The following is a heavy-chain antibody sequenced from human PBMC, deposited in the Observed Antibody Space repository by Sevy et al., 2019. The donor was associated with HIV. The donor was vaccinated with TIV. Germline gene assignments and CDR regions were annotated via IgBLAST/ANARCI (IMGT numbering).Heavy chain of an antibody. CDR1: GFRFEDYA. J-gene: IGHJ4*02. Sequence: GGSLRLSCAASGFRFEDYAMFWVRRAPGKGLEWVSGISWNSGDIGYADSVKGRFTISRDNAKNSLFLQMNSLRDEDTALYYCTKGGVYNGYDGDYIDYWGQRTLVTVSS. CDR2: ISWNSGDI. D-gene: IGHD5-12*01. CDR3: TKGGVYNGYDGDYIDY. V-gene: IGHV3-9*01.